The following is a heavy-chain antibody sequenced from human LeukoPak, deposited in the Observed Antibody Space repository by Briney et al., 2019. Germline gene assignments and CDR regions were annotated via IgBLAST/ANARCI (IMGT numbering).Heavy chain of an antibody. J-gene: IGHJ4*02. D-gene: IGHD2-2*01. V-gene: IGHV3-7*01. CDR3: ARHNCSSTSCSQSLDY. Sequence: GGSLRLSCAASGLTISRNWMSWVRQAPGKGLEWVANINQDGSARDYVDSVRGRFTISRDNPKNSLFLQMNSLRAEDTALYYCARHNCSSTSCSQSLDYWGRGTLVTVSS. CDR1: GLTISRNW. CDR2: INQDGSAR.